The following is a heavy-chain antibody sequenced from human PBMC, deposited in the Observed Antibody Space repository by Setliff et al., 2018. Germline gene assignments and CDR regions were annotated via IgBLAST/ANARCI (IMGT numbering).Heavy chain of an antibody. CDR1: GYTFTGYF. CDR2: INPNSGGT. D-gene: IGHD4-17*01. V-gene: IGHV1-2*02. CDR3: ARSRLYGGWFDP. Sequence: ASVKVSCKASGYTFTGYFIHWVRQAPGQGLEWMGWINPNSGGTNYAQKFQGRVTTTRDTSISTAYMELSRLRSDDTAVYSCARSRLYGGWFDPWGQGTLVTVSS. J-gene: IGHJ5*02.